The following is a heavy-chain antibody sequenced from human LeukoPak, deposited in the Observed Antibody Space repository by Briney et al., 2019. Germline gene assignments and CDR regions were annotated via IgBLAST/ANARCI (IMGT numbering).Heavy chain of an antibody. CDR1: GFTVSSNY. CDR3: ARQNSGYDYLGLGAFDY. D-gene: IGHD5-12*01. V-gene: IGHV3-53*01. CDR2: IYSGGST. J-gene: IGHJ4*02. Sequence: PGGSLRLSCAASGFTVSSNYMSWVRQAPGMGLEWVSVIYSGGSTYYADSVKGRFTISRDNSKNTLYLQMNSLRAEDTAVYYCARQNSGYDYLGLGAFDYWGQGTLVTVSS.